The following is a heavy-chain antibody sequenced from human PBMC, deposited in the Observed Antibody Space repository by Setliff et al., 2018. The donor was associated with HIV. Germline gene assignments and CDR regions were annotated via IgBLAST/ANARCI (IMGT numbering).Heavy chain of an antibody. J-gene: IGHJ3*02. CDR1: GGTFSSYA. CDR2: IIPIFGTA. D-gene: IGHD1-26*01. CDR3: ARAETYLWELHAFDI. Sequence: SVKVSCKASGGTFSSYAISWVRQAPGQGLEWMGGIIPIFGTANYAQKFQGRVTITTDESTSTAYMELSRPRSDDTAVYYCARAETYLWELHAFDIWGQGTMVTVSS. V-gene: IGHV1-69*05.